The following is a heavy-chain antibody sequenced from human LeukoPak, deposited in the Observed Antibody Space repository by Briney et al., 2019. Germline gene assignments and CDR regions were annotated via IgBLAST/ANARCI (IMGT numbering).Heavy chain of an antibody. CDR3: ARGEWLPNYYYGMDV. CDR1: GGSISSYY. D-gene: IGHD5-12*01. CDR2: IYYSGST. V-gene: IGHV4-59*01. J-gene: IGHJ6*02. Sequence: SKTLSLTCTVSGGSISSYYWSWIRQPPGKGLEWIGYIYYSGSTNYNPPLKSRVTISVDTSKNQFSLKLSSVTAADTAVYYCARGEWLPNYYYGMDVWGQGTTVTVSS.